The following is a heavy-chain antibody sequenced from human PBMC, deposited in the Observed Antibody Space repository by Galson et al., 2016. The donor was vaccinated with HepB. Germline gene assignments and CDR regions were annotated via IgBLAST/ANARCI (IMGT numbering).Heavy chain of an antibody. CDR3: TREGTPTATSQTDGWYNWFDP. V-gene: IGHV1-46*03. J-gene: IGHJ5*02. CDR1: RYSFTNYH. Sequence: SVKVSCKASRYSFTNYHLHWVRQAPGQRLEWMVMINPSTGITTYSENFQGRVTVTRDTSTTTVYMELASLTSDDAAVYYCTREGTPTATSQTDGWYNWFDPWGQGTLVTVSS. CDR2: INPSTGIT. D-gene: IGHD4-11*01.